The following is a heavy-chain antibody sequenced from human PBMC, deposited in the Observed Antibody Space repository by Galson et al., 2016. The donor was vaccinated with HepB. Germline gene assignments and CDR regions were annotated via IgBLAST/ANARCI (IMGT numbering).Heavy chain of an antibody. J-gene: IGHJ4*02. V-gene: IGHV3-30-3*01. Sequence: ALRLRCAASGVTFNNYAMHWVGQAPGKGLEWVAVMSYDGSNRFYADSAKGRFTISRDNSKNTLYLQMNSLRAEDTAVYYCARRIEEFDYWGQGTLVPVSS. CDR2: MSYDGSNR. D-gene: IGHD2/OR15-2a*01. CDR1: GVTFNNYA. CDR3: ARRIEEFDY.